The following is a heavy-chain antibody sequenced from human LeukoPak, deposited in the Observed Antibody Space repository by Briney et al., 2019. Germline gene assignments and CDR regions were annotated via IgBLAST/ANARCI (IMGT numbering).Heavy chain of an antibody. CDR3: AKDAMAVAGNVNWFDP. CDR2: ISGSGGST. J-gene: IGHJ5*02. Sequence: GGSLRLSCAASGFTFSSHAMNWVRQAPGKGLEWVACISGSGGSTYYADSVKGRFTISRDNSKNTLYLQMITLRAEDTAVYYCAKDAMAVAGNVNWFDPWGQGNLVPVSS. CDR1: GFTFSSHA. V-gene: IGHV3-23*01. D-gene: IGHD6-19*01.